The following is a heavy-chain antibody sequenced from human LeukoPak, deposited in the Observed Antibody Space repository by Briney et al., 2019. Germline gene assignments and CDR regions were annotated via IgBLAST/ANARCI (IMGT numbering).Heavy chain of an antibody. Sequence: LSLTCAVYGGSFSGYYWSWIRQPPGKGLEWVSYISSSSSTIYYADSVKGRFTISRDNAKNSLYLQMNSLRAEGTAVCYCARYSSWSRDYWGQGTLVTVSS. J-gene: IGHJ4*02. CDR3: ARYSSWSRDY. V-gene: IGHV3-11*04. CDR2: ISSSSSTI. CDR1: GGSFSGYY. D-gene: IGHD6-13*01.